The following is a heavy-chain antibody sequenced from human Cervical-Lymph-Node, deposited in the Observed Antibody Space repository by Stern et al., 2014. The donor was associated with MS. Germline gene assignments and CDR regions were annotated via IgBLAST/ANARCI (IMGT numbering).Heavy chain of an antibody. J-gene: IGHJ5*02. CDR2: IHDSGST. CDR1: GGSISSSGYY. V-gene: IGHV4-61*02. D-gene: IGHD1-26*01. CDR3: ATTRWDLFTWNWFDP. Sequence: VQLVQSGPGLVKPSQTLSLTCTVSGGSISSSGYYWSWIRQPADKGLEWIGRIHDSGSTYYNPSLKSRVTISKETAQNQFSLKLPSGTAADTAVYYCATTRWDLFTWNWFDPWGQGTLVTVSS.